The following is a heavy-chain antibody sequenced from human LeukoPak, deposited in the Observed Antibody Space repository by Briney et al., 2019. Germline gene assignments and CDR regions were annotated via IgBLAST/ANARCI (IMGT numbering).Heavy chain of an antibody. CDR2: INTNTGNP. J-gene: IGHJ4*02. D-gene: IGHD4-23*01. CDR3: ARLDYGGNFPFDY. V-gene: IGHV7-4-1*02. CDR1: GYTFTSYA. Sequence: GASVKVSCKASGYTFTSYAMNWVRQAPGQGLEWMGWINTNTGNPMYAQGFTGRFVFSLDTSVSTAYLQISSLEAEDTAVYYCARLDYGGNFPFDYWGQGTLVTVSS.